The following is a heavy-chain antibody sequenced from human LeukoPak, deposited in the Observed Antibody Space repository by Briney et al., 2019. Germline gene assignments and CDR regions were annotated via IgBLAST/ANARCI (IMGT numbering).Heavy chain of an antibody. CDR3: ARVLRRMTVPGGDI. V-gene: IGHV4-4*02. CDR1: GDSISGSNW. J-gene: IGHJ3*02. Sequence: SETLSLTCDVSGDSISGSNWWNWVRQPPGKGLEWIGGIYHSGSTNYNPSLKSRVTMSVDKSKNQFSLKLSSVTAADTAVYYCARVLRRMTVPGGDIWGQGTMVTVSS. D-gene: IGHD3-3*01. CDR2: IYHSGST.